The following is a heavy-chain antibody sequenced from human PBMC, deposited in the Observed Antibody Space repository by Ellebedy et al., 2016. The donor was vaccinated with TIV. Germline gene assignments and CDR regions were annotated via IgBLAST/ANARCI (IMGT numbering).Heavy chain of an antibody. Sequence: GESLKISCAASGYTFSSYYVHWVRQAPGQGLEWMGVVNPRDNTKTYAQKFQGRVAMTRDTSTSTVYMELSSLRSEDTAVYYCARGDIVVVPATIKLDWYFDLWGRGTLVTVSS. D-gene: IGHD2-2*02. J-gene: IGHJ2*01. CDR2: VNPRDNTK. V-gene: IGHV1-46*03. CDR3: ARGDIVVVPATIKLDWYFDL. CDR1: GYTFSSYY.